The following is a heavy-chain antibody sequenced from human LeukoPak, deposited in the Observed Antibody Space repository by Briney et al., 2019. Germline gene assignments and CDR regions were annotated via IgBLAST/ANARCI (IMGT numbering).Heavy chain of an antibody. D-gene: IGHD3-22*01. J-gene: IGHJ4*02. Sequence: SETLSLTCTVSGDSISSSSYYWGWIRQPPGKGLEWIGNIYSSGSTNYNPSLKSRVTISVDTSKNQFSLKLSSVTAADTAVYYCARDPSGYFNYWGQGTLATVSS. CDR3: ARDPSGYFNY. CDR1: GDSISSSSYY. CDR2: IYSSGST. V-gene: IGHV4-39*07.